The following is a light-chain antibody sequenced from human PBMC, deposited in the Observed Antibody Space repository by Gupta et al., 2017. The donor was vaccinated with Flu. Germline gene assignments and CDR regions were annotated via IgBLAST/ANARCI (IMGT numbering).Light chain of an antibody. CDR3: QGWDLNSEQV. V-gene: IGLV3-21*02. CDR1: NIESKS. CDR2: DDS. J-gene: IGLJ1*01. Sequence: SVSVAPGQTARITCGGNNIESKSVHWYQQKAGQAPVLVVYDDSARPSGIPERFSGSNSGHTATLTIGWVEAGDEADYHCQGWDLNSEQVFG.